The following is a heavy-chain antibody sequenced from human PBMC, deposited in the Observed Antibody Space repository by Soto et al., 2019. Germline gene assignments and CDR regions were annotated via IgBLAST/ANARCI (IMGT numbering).Heavy chain of an antibody. CDR2: ISGSGGST. CDR1: GFTFSSYA. V-gene: IGHV3-23*01. CDR3: AKGSYCSSTSCYPYYFDY. J-gene: IGHJ4*02. Sequence: PGGSLRLSCAASGFTFSSYAMSWVRQAPGKGLEWVSAISGSGGSTYYADSVKGRFTISRDNSKNTLYLQMNSLRAEDTAVYYCAKGSYCSSTSCYPYYFDYWGQGTLVTVSS. D-gene: IGHD2-2*01.